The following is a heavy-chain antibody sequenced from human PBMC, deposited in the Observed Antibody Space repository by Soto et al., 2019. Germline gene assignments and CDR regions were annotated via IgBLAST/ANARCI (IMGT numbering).Heavy chain of an antibody. J-gene: IGHJ6*02. CDR3: ARADVYYGSGSYFFSGMDV. V-gene: IGHV4-59*01. CDR1: GGSISSYY. D-gene: IGHD3-10*01. CDR2: IYYSGST. Sequence: PXETLSLTCTVSGGSISSYYWSWIRQPPGKGLEWIGYIYYSGSTNYNPSLKSRVTISVDTSKNQFSLKLSSVTAADTAVYYCARADVYYGSGSYFFSGMDVWGQGTTVTVSS.